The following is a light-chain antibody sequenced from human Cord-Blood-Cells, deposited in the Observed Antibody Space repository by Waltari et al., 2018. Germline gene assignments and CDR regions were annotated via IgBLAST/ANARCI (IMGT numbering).Light chain of an antibody. V-gene: IGKV1-39*01. Sequence: QMTQSPPSLSESVGDRVTITCRASQSISSYLNWYQQKPGKAPKLLIYAASSLQSGVPSRFSGSGSGTDFTLTISSLQPEDFATYYCQQSYSTPWTFGQGTKVEIK. CDR3: QQSYSTPWT. J-gene: IGKJ1*01. CDR1: QSISSY. CDR2: AAS.